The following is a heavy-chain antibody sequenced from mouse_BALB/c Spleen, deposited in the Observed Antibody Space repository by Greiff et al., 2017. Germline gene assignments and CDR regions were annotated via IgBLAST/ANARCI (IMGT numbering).Heavy chain of an antibody. V-gene: IGHV2-2*02. D-gene: IGHD1-1*01. Sequence: VQLKESGPGLVQPSQSLSITCTVSGFSLTSYGVHWVRQSPGKGLEWLGVIWSGGSTDYNAAFISRLSISKDNSKSQVFFKMNSLQANDTAIYYCARTSTVVARWYFDVWGAGTTVTVSS. CDR1: GFSLTSYG. J-gene: IGHJ1*01. CDR2: IWSGGST. CDR3: ARTSTVVARWYFDV.